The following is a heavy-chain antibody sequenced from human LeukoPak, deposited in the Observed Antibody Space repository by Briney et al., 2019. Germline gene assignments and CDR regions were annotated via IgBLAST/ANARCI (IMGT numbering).Heavy chain of an antibody. D-gene: IGHD3-10*01. Sequence: PSQTLSLTCAISGDSVSRKSAGWNWIRQSPSRGLEWLGRIYYRSTWYSDFLTGRITISPDTYKNQFSLHLDSVTPEDTAVYYCARGGLVRGSIDSLIAFDFWGQGTVVTVSS. CDR1: GDSVSRKSAG. CDR2: IYYRSTWYS. CDR3: ARGGLVRGSIDSLIAFDF. V-gene: IGHV6-1*01. J-gene: IGHJ3*01.